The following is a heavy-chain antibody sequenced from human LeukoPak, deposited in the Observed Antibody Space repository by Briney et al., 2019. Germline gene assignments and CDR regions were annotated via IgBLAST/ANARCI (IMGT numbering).Heavy chain of an antibody. Sequence: GGSLRLSCAASGFTFSSYDMHWARQATGKGLEWVSAIGTAGDTYYPGSVKGRLTISRENAKNSLYLQMNSLRAGDTAVYYCARDRGIFGELLSDSHGMDVWGQGTTVTVSS. D-gene: IGHD3-10*01. J-gene: IGHJ6*02. CDR3: ARDRGIFGELLSDSHGMDV. CDR1: GFTFSSYD. CDR2: IGTAGDT. V-gene: IGHV3-13*01.